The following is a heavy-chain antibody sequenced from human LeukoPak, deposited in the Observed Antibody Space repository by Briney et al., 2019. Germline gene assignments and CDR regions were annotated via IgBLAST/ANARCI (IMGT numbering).Heavy chain of an antibody. Sequence: GGSLRLSCAASGFTFSSYAMNWVRQAPGKGLEWISTITGSGDNTYYAGSVKGRFTISRDNSKDTLYLQMNSLSAEDTALYYGAKYPWGSGHGYIDYWGQGTLVTVSS. J-gene: IGHJ4*02. CDR2: ITGSGDNT. CDR3: AKYPWGSGHGYIDY. CDR1: GFTFSSYA. V-gene: IGHV3-23*01. D-gene: IGHD3-16*01.